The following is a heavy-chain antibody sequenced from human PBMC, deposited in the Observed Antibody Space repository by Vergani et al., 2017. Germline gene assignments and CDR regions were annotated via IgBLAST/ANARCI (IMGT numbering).Heavy chain of an antibody. D-gene: IGHD3-9*01. CDR1: GFTFSSYA. V-gene: IGHV3-23*01. Sequence: EVQLLESGGGLVQPGGSLRLSCAASGFTFSSYAMRWVRQAPGKGLGWVSAISGIGGSTYYADPVKGRFTISRDNSKNTLYLQMNSLGVEDTAVYYCAKGDDILTGYYPYWGQGTLVTVSS. CDR3: AKGDDILTGYYPY. J-gene: IGHJ4*02. CDR2: ISGIGGST.